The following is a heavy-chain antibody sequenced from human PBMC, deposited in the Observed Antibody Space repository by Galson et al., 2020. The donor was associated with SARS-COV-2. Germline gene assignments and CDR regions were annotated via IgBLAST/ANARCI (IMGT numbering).Heavy chain of an antibody. CDR1: GFTFSIHA. V-gene: IGHV3-33*01. CDR2: IFFDGSDK. D-gene: IGHD6-19*01. J-gene: IGHJ4*02. Sequence: GGSLRLSCAASGFTFSIHAMHWVRQAPGKGLEWVAQIFFDGSDKYYGDSVKGRFTISRDSSKNTLYLQMNNLRADDTAVYYCARDGQTSSGWAFDYWGQGTLLTVSS. CDR3: ARDGQTSSGWAFDY.